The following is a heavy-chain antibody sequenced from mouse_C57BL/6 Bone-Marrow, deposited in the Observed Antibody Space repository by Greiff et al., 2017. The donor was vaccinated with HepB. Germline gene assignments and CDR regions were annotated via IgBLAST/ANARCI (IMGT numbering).Heavy chain of an antibody. J-gene: IGHJ4*01. CDR2: ISNGCGST. CDR1: GYSFSDYY. D-gene: IGHD2-4*01. V-gene: IGHV5-12*01. Sequence: DVMLQESGGGLVQPGASLKLSCAASGYSFSDYYMNWVRQTPGKRLEWVAYISNGCGSTSYHETVKGRFTMSRDQATSTLYMQMNRLKSEDTAMYYCARHDSDWEHAMDYWGQGTSVTVSS. CDR3: ARHDSDWEHAMDY.